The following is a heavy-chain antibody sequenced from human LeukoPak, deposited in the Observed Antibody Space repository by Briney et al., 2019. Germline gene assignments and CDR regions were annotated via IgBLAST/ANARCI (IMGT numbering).Heavy chain of an antibody. D-gene: IGHD3-9*01. Sequence: SVKVSCKASGGTFSSYAISWVRQAPGQGLEWMGGIIPIFGTANYAQKFQGRVTITADESTSTAYMELSSLRSEDTAVYYCARDGHTGATIFHWFDPWGQGTLVTGSS. V-gene: IGHV1-69*13. J-gene: IGHJ5*02. CDR3: ARDGHTGATIFHWFDP. CDR2: IIPIFGTA. CDR1: GGTFSSYA.